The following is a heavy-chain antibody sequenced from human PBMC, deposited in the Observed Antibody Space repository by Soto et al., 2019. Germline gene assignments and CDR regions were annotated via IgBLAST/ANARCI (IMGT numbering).Heavy chain of an antibody. V-gene: IGHV1-46*01. CDR2: INPSGGST. CDR1: GYTFTSYY. D-gene: IGHD1-1*01. J-gene: IGHJ5*02. Sequence: ASVKVSCKASGYTFTSYYMHWVRQAPGQGLEWMGIINPSGGSTSYAQKFQGRVTMTRDTSTSTVYMELSSLRSEDTAVYYCARDVNGERRPNWFDPWGQGTLVTVSS. CDR3: ARDVNGERRPNWFDP.